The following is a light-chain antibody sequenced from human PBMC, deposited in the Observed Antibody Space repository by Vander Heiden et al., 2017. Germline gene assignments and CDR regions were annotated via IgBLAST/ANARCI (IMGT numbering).Light chain of an antibody. CDR1: RTINSV. CDR2: TAS. CDR3: QQYDSFPNT. Sequence: DIRMPQSPSPLPAPVGDRVTTPARAGRTINSVLASSQQRPGKAPKLLIYTASSRQDGVSSRCSGSGEGTEFTLVISSLQPDDFATYYCQQYDSFPNTFGQGTKVEI. V-gene: IGKV1-5*03. J-gene: IGKJ2*01.